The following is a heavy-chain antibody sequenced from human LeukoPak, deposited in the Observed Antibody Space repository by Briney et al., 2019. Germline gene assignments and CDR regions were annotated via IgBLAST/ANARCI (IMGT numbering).Heavy chain of an antibody. CDR3: VRGHFGDYYFDY. J-gene: IGHJ4*02. V-gene: IGHV3-15*01. D-gene: IGHD3-10*01. CDR1: GFTFTNAW. CDR2: IKGKSDGGVA. Sequence: PGGSLRLSCEASGFTFTNAWMNWVRQAPGKGLEWIGRIKGKSDGGVADYATPVRGRFTISRDDSKNILYLQMNSLTTEDSAVYFCVRGHFGDYYFDYWGQGTLVTVSS.